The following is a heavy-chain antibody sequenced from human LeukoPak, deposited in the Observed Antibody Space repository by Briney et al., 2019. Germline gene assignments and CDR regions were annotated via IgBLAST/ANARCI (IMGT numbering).Heavy chain of an antibody. D-gene: IGHD3-3*01. CDR2: IYYSGST. CDR3: ARGNYDFWSGYYDY. J-gene: IGHJ4*02. V-gene: IGHV4-59*01. Sequence: SETLSLTCTAYAGSISSYYWSWIRQPPGKGLEWIGYIYYSGSTNYNPSLKSRVTISVDTSKNQFSLKLSSVTAADTAVYYCARGNYDFWSGYYDYWGQGTLVTVSS. CDR1: AGSISSYY.